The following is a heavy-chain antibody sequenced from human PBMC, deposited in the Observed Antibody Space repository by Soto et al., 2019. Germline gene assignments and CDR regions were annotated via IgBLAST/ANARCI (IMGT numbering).Heavy chain of an antibody. CDR3: ATDLYYYASGTYYPYNWFDP. J-gene: IGHJ5*02. CDR2: ISDGGST. V-gene: IGHV4-31*03. D-gene: IGHD3-10*01. CDR1: GGSISSGGYY. Sequence: SETLSLTCSVSGGSISSGGYYWSWIRQPPGKGLEWIGSISDGGSTHSNPSLTSRVSVSIDTSKNQFSLKLRFVTAADTAVYYCATDLYYYASGTYYPYNWFDPWGQGTLVTVSS.